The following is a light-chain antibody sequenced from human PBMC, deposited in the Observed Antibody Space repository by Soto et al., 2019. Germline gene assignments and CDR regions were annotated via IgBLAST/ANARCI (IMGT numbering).Light chain of an antibody. CDR1: QSVSRRY. CDR3: LQYDTSPPRYT. V-gene: IGKV3-20*01. CDR2: GPS. J-gene: IGKJ2*01. Sequence: EVVWTQSPGTLSLSPGERATLSCRASQSVSRRYLAGYQQKPGQAPRLLIFGPSSRATGIPDRFSGSGSGTDVTLTISSLETEDFAVYYCLQYDTSPPRYTFGQGTKLEIK.